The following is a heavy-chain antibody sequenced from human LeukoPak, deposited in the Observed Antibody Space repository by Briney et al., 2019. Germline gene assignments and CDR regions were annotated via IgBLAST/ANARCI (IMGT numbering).Heavy chain of an antibody. CDR2: IKQDGSEK. CDR3: AGDVLRYFDWPIYGT. CDR1: GFTFSSYW. D-gene: IGHD3-9*01. J-gene: IGHJ5*02. V-gene: IGHV3-7*03. Sequence: GGSLRLSCAASGFTFSSYWMSWVRQAPGKGLEWVANIKQDGSEKYYVDSVKGRFTISRDNAKSSLYLQMNSLRAEDTAVYYCAGDVLRYFDWPIYGTWGQGTLVTVSS.